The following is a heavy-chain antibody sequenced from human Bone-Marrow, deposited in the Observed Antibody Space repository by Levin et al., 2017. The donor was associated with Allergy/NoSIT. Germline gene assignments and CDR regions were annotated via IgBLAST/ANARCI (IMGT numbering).Heavy chain of an antibody. Sequence: GGSLRLSCEVSAFIFSDYWMHWVRQGPGRGLAWVGNIKQDGGEEYYVDSVKGRFTISRDNAKNSVYLHMNGLRAEDTAVYYCARLGHDYDDYGGLKDAFDIWGQGTTVTVSS. CDR3: ARLGHDYDDYGGLKDAFDI. CDR2: IKQDGGEE. V-gene: IGHV3-7*01. CDR1: AFIFSDYW. J-gene: IGHJ3*02. D-gene: IGHD4-17*01.